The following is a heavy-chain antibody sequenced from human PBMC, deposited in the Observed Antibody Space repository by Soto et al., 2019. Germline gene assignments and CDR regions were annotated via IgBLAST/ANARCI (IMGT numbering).Heavy chain of an antibody. J-gene: IGHJ6*02. CDR2: IIPIFGTA. Sequence: GASVKVSCKASGGTFSSYAISWVRQAPGQGLEWMGGIIPIFGTANYAQKFQGRVTITADESTSTAYMELSSLRSEDTAEYYCATKHDYSNYYGMDVWGQGTTVTVSS. CDR3: ATKHDYSNYYGMDV. CDR1: GGTFSSYA. V-gene: IGHV1-69*13. D-gene: IGHD4-4*01.